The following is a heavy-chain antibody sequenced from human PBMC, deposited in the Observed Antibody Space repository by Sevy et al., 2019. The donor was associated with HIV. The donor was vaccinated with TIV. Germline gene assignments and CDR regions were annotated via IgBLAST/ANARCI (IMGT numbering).Heavy chain of an antibody. D-gene: IGHD5-18*01. CDR3: AKDQGGYNYAPGY. CDR1: GLTFSTYG. CDR2: ISYDGNIQ. V-gene: IGHV3-30*18. J-gene: IGHJ4*02. Sequence: GGCLRLSCAASGLTFSTYGMLWVRQAPGKGLEWVAVISYDGNIQYYADSVKGRFTVSRDNSKNTLYLQMNSLRAEDSAVYYCAKDQGGYNYAPGYWGQGTLVAVSS.